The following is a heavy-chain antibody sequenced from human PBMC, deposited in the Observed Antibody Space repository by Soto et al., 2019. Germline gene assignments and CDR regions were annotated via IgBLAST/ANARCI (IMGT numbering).Heavy chain of an antibody. J-gene: IGHJ5*01. CDR1: GGSISSGEYY. CDR3: ARGFCSGTSCHKSVWFES. V-gene: IGHV4-30-4*01. D-gene: IGHD2-2*02. Sequence: PSETLSLTCTVSGGSISSGEYYWSWIRQPPGKGLEWIGYIYYSGSTYYNPSLKSRVTISVDTSKNQFSLKLSSATAADTAVYYCARGFCSGTSCHKSVWFESWGQGILVTVSS. CDR2: IYYSGST.